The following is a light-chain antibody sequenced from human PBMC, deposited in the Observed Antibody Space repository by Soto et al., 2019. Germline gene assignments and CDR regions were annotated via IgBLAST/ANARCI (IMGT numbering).Light chain of an antibody. V-gene: IGKV3-15*01. CDR2: GAS. J-gene: IGKJ1*01. CDR1: QSVSSN. Sequence: EIVMTQSPATLSVTPGERATLSCRASQSVSSNLAWYQQKPGQAPRLLIYGASTRATGIPARFSASGSGTEFTLTISSLQSEDFAVYFCHQYNNGWTFGQGTKVDIK. CDR3: HQYNNGWT.